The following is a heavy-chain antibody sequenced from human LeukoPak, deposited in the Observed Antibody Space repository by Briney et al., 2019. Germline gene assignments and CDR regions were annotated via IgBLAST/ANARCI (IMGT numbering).Heavy chain of an antibody. V-gene: IGHV4-39*07. CDR3: ARPIAAAGLARDAFDI. J-gene: IGHJ3*02. D-gene: IGHD6-13*01. Sequence: SETLSLTCTVSGGSISSSSYYWGWIRQPPGKGLEWIGSIYHSGSTYYNPSLKSRVTISVDTSKNQFSLKLSSVTAADTAVYYCARPIAAAGLARDAFDIWGQGTMVTVSS. CDR1: GGSISSSSYY. CDR2: IYHSGST.